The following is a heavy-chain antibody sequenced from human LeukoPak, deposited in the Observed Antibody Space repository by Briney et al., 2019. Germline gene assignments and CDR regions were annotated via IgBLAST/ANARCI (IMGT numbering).Heavy chain of an antibody. D-gene: IGHD3-9*01. V-gene: IGHV3-33*01. CDR2: IWYDGSNK. CDR3: ARDVRYFDWLSLVDY. J-gene: IGHJ4*02. CDR1: GFTFSSYG. Sequence: GGSLRLSCAASGFTFSSYGMHWVRQAPGKGLEWVAVIWYDGSNKYYADSVKGRFTISRDNSKNTLYLQMNILRAEDTAVYYCARDVRYFDWLSLVDYWGQGTLVTVSS.